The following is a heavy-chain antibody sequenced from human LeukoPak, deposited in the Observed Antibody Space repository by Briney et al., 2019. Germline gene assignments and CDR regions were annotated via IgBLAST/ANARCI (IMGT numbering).Heavy chain of an antibody. D-gene: IGHD1-26*01. CDR1: GFTFSSYS. Sequence: KPGGSLRLSCAASGFTFSSYSMNWVRQAPGKGLEWVSSISTSDSYVNYADSVKGRFTISRDNAKNSLYLQVSSLRAEDTAVYYCARESGSYSGIDYWGQGTLVTVSS. CDR3: ARESGSYSGIDY. V-gene: IGHV3-21*01. CDR2: ISTSDSYV. J-gene: IGHJ4*02.